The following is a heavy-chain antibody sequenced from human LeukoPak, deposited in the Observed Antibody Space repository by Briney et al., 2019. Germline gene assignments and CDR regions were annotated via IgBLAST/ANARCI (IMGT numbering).Heavy chain of an antibody. D-gene: IGHD3-9*01. J-gene: IGHJ4*02. CDR1: GFTFSSYE. Sequence: GSLRLSCAASGFTFSSYEMNWVRQAPGKGLEWVSYISSSGSTIYYADSVKGRFTISRDNAKNSLYLQMNSLRAEDTAVYYCARQELRYFDWLPFDYWGQGTLVTVSS. CDR2: ISSSGSTI. V-gene: IGHV3-48*03. CDR3: ARQELRYFDWLPFDY.